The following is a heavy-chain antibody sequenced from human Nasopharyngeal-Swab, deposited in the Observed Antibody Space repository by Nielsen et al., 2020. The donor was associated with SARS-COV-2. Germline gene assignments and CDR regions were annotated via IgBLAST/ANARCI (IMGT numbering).Heavy chain of an antibody. CDR3: ARDLKPSYIRAFDY. J-gene: IGHJ4*02. Sequence: WIPQPPGKGLEWVSYISSSSSTIYYTDSVKGRFTISRDNAKNSLYLQMNSLRAEDTAVYYCARDLKPSYIRAFDYWGRGTLVTVSS. V-gene: IGHV3-48*04. D-gene: IGHD3-16*01. CDR2: ISSSSSTI.